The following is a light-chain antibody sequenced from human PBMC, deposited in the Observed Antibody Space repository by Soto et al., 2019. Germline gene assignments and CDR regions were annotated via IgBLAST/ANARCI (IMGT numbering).Light chain of an antibody. CDR2: WSS. Sequence: DIVMTQSPDSLAVSLGERATINCKSSQSVLYSSNNKNYLAWYQQKPGQPPKLLIYWSSTRDSGVPDRFSGSGFGTDFTLTISSLQAEDVAVYYCQQYYSTPFTFGPGTKVDIK. J-gene: IGKJ3*01. CDR3: QQYYSTPFT. V-gene: IGKV4-1*01. CDR1: QSVLYSSNNKNY.